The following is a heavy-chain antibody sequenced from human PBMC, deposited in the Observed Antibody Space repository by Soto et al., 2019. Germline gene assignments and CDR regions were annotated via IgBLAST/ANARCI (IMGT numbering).Heavy chain of an antibody. Sequence: PSETLSLTCTVSGGSISSYYWSWIRQPPGKGLEWIGYIYYSGSTNYNPSLKSRVTISVDTSKNQFSLKLSSVTAADTAVYYCARDRYYDFWSGSSRGYYYGMDVWGQGTTVTVSS. CDR2: IYYSGST. D-gene: IGHD3-3*01. CDR1: GGSISSYY. CDR3: ARDRYYDFWSGSSRGYYYGMDV. J-gene: IGHJ6*02. V-gene: IGHV4-59*01.